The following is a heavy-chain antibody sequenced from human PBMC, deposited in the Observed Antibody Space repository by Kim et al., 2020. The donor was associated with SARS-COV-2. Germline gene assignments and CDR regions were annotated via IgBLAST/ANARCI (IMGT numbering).Heavy chain of an antibody. V-gene: IGHV3-21*01. J-gene: IGHJ4*02. D-gene: IGHD2-8*01. CDR2: T. CDR3: AREGNQYGDFHY. Sequence: TFFADSVKGRFIISRDNAKNSLSLQMNSLRVEDTGVYYCAREGNQYGDFHYWGQGIQVTVSS.